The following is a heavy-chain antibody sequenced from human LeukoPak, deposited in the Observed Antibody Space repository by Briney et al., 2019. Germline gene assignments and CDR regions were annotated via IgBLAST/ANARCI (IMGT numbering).Heavy chain of an antibody. D-gene: IGHD4-11*01. Sequence: GGSLRLSCAASGFTFSSYGMHWVGQAPRKGLEWVAVISYDGSNKYYADSVKGRFTISRDNSKNTLYLQMNSLRAEDTAVYYCAKSRRGYSTYYYYGMDVWGQGTTVTVSS. J-gene: IGHJ6*02. V-gene: IGHV3-30*18. CDR3: AKSRRGYSTYYYYGMDV. CDR2: ISYDGSNK. CDR1: GFTFSSYG.